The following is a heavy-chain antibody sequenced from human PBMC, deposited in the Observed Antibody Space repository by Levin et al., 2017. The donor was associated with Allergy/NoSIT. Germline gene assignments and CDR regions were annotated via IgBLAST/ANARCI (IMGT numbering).Heavy chain of an antibody. V-gene: IGHV3-21*01. J-gene: IGHJ5*02. CDR2: ISSSSSYI. CDR3: ARDLKAAGYGDYVRRFDP. Sequence: GESLKISCAASGFTFSSYSMNWVRQAPGKGLEWVSSISSSSSYIYYADSVKGRFTISRDNAKNSLYLQMNSLRAEDTAVYYCARDLKAAGYGDYVRRFDPWGQGTLVTVSS. CDR1: GFTFSSYS. D-gene: IGHD4-17*01.